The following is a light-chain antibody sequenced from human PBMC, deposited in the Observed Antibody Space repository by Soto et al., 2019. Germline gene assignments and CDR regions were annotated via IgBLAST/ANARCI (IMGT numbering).Light chain of an antibody. CDR3: QSYDSSLNVVV. J-gene: IGLJ2*01. CDR2: GNT. V-gene: IGLV1-40*01. CDR1: GSNIGAAYD. Sequence: QAVVTQPPSVSGAPGQRVTISCTGSGSNIGAAYDVHWYQHLPGTAPKRLIYGNTNRPSGVPDRFSGSKSGTSASLAITGLQAEDEADYYCQSYDSSLNVVVFGGGTKLTVL.